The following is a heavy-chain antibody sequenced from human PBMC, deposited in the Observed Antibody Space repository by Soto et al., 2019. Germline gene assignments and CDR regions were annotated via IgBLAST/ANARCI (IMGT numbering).Heavy chain of an antibody. CDR1: GFTFSSYD. CDR3: ARGYSSVGSYYFDY. V-gene: IGHV3-13*01. J-gene: IGHJ4*02. CDR2: IGTAGDT. Sequence: GGSLRLSCAASGFTFSSYDMHWVRQATGKGLEWVSAIGTAGDTYYPGSVKGRFTISRENAKNSLYLQMNSLRAGDTAVYYCARGYSSVGSYYFDYWGQGTLVTVSS. D-gene: IGHD6-19*01.